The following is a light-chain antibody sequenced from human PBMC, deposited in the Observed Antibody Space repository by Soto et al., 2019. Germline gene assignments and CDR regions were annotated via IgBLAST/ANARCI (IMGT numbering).Light chain of an antibody. CDR3: QQYNSYWT. V-gene: IGKV1-5*03. CDR1: QDISRW. CDR2: RAT. Sequence: DIQMTQSPSTLSASVGDRVTITCWASQDISRWLAWYQQKPGKVPKLLISRATSLASAVPSRFSGGGSGTEFTLTISGLQPDDFATYYCQQYNSYWTFGQGTKVEVK. J-gene: IGKJ1*01.